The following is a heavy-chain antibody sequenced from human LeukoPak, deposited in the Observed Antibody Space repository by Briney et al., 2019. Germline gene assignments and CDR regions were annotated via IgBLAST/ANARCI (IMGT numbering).Heavy chain of an antibody. CDR1: GFTFNRYW. CDR2: TNQDGSEK. D-gene: IGHD4-17*01. J-gene: IGHJ4*02. Sequence: GGSLRLSCAAAGFTFNRYWMNWVRQVPGKGLEWVANTNQDGSEKYYVDSVKGRFTISRDNAKNTLHLQMNSLRAEDTAVYYCARDDYGAYYFYFWGQGTLVTVSS. V-gene: IGHV3-7*05. CDR3: ARDDYGAYYFYF.